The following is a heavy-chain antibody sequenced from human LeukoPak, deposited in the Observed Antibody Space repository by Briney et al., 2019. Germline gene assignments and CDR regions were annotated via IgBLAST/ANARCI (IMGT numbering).Heavy chain of an antibody. V-gene: IGHV4-39*01. CDR1: GGSISSGTYY. CDR2: IYHSGSD. J-gene: IGHJ4*02. Sequence: PETLSLTCTVSGGSISSGTYYWAWIRQPPGKGLEWIGDIYHSGSDYSNPSLKSRVTISVDTSKNQFSLKLSSVTAADTAVYYCARRLELSGYDYTFDYWGQGTLVTVSS. CDR3: ARRLELSGYDYTFDY. D-gene: IGHD3-22*01.